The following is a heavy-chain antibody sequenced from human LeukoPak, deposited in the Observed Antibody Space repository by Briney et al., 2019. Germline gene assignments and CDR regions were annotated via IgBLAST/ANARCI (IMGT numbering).Heavy chain of an antibody. CDR1: GGTFSSYA. CDR3: ARDEGYSGYDSPIYYYHGMDV. D-gene: IGHD5-12*01. Sequence: ASVKVSCKASGGTFSSYAISWVRQAPGQGLEWMGGIIPIFGTANYAQKFQGRVTITADESTSTAYMELSSLRSEDTAVYYCARDEGYSGYDSPIYYYHGMDVWGQGTTVTVSS. CDR2: IIPIFGTA. V-gene: IGHV1-69*13. J-gene: IGHJ6*02.